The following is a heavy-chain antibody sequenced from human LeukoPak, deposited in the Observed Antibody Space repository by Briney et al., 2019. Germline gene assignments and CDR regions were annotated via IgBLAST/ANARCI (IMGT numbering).Heavy chain of an antibody. CDR2: ITWKSHRT. D-gene: IGHD3-3*01. J-gene: IGHJ4*02. Sequence: GSLKISCAASGFTFDDDTMHWVRQTPGRGLEWVSFITWKSHRTHYADSVKGRFTVSRDNSKDSLYLQMNSLRTEDTGLYHCASEVGYRSLGYLGQGTLVTVSS. CDR3: ASEVGYRSLGY. V-gene: IGHV3-43*01. CDR1: GFTFDDDT.